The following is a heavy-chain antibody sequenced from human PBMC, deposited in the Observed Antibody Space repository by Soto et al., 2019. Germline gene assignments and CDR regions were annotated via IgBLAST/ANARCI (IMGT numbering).Heavy chain of an antibody. J-gene: IGHJ4*02. Sequence: GGSLRLSCAASGFTFSSYAMSWVRQAPGKGLEWVSAISGSGGSTYYADSVKGRFTISRDNSKNTLYLQMNSLRAEDTAVYYCAKAGEYCSSTSCHQLAYWGQGTLVTVSS. V-gene: IGHV3-23*01. CDR1: GFTFSSYA. CDR3: AKAGEYCSSTSCHQLAY. CDR2: ISGSGGST. D-gene: IGHD2-2*01.